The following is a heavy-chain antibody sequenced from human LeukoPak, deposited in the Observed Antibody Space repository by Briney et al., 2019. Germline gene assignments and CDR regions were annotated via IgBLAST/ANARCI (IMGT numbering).Heavy chain of an antibody. CDR2: MYCSGST. V-gene: IGHV4-39*01. Sequence: PSETLSLTCTVSGGSISSSSYYWGWIRQPPGKGLEWIGSMYCSGSTYYNPSLKSRVTISVDTSKNQFSLKLSSVTAADTAVYYCARRIGGHVYDSSGYYYYFDYWGQGTLVTVSS. CDR1: GGSISSSSYY. D-gene: IGHD3-22*01. J-gene: IGHJ4*02. CDR3: ARRIGGHVYDSSGYYYYFDY.